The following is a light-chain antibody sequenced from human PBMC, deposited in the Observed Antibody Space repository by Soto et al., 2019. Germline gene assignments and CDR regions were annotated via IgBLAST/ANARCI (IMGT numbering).Light chain of an antibody. CDR2: DAS. Sequence: EIVMTQSPVTLSVSPGERVRLCCRVSQDIRSSLAWYQQKPGQAPRLLIYDASNRATGIPARFSGSGSGTGFTLTISSLEPEDFAVYYCQQRSNWPPITFGQGTRLEIK. J-gene: IGKJ5*01. V-gene: IGKV3-11*01. CDR3: QQRSNWPPIT. CDR1: QDIRSS.